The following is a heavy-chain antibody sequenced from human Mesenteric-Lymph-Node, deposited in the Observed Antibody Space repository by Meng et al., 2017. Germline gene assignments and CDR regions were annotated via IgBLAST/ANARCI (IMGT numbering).Heavy chain of an antibody. CDR1: GYTFTGYY. D-gene: IGHD5-18*01. CDR2: INPNSGGT. V-gene: IGHV1-2*06. CDR3: ARSSYSYGSPFDY. Sequence: HVQLVQSGSELKKPGASVKVSCKASGYTFTGYYMHWVRQAPGQGLEWMGRINPNSGGTNYAQKFQGRVTMTTDTSTSTAYMELRSLRSDDTAVYYCARSSYSYGSPFDYWGQGTLVTVSS. J-gene: IGHJ4*02.